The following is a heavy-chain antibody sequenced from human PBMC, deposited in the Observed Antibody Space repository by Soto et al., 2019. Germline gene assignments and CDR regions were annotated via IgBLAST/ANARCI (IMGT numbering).Heavy chain of an antibody. J-gene: IGHJ6*02. CDR3: ARGNAYGDSSSYYYDMDV. V-gene: IGHV1-69*01. CDR2: FIPVFSTP. D-gene: IGHD4-17*01. Sequence: QVQLVQSGAEVKKPGSSVTVSCKASGGTFSRFAISWVRQAPGQGLEWLGGFIPVFSTPNYAQKFQDRVTFTADESTGTVFMKMSSLRSDDTAIYYCARGNAYGDSSSYYYDMDVWGQGTTVTVSS. CDR1: GGTFSRFA.